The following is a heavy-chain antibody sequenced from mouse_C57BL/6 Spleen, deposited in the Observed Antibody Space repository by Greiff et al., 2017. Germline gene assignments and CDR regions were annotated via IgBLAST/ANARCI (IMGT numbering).Heavy chain of an antibody. V-gene: IGHV3-1*01. Sequence: DVKLQESGPGMVKPSQSLSLTCTVTGYSITSGYDWHWIRHFPGNKLEWMGYISYSGSTNYNPSLKSRISITHDTSKNHFFLKLNSVTTEDTATYYCARGYYGYDGGYYFDYWGQGTTLTVSS. CDR3: ARGYYGYDGGYYFDY. D-gene: IGHD2-2*01. J-gene: IGHJ2*01. CDR1: GYSITSGYD. CDR2: ISYSGST.